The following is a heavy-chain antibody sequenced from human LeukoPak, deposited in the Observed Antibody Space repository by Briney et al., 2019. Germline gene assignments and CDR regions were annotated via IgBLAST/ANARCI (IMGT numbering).Heavy chain of an antibody. Sequence: PSETLSLTCAVYGGSFSGYYWSWIRRPPGKGLEWIGEINHSGGTNYNPSLKSRVTISVDTSKNQFSLKLSSVTAADTAVYYCARGFSCSSTSCQRDDAFDIWGQGTMVTVSS. CDR3: ARGFSCSSTSCQRDDAFDI. J-gene: IGHJ3*02. CDR2: INHSGGT. V-gene: IGHV4-34*01. CDR1: GGSFSGYY. D-gene: IGHD2-2*01.